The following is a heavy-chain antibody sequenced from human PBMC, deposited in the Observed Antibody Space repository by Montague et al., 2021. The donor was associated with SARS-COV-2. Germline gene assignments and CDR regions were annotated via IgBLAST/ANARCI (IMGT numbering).Heavy chain of an antibody. CDR3: ARDLAGYYGSGSYGGMDA. CDR1: GGSISSSSYY. V-gene: IGHV4-39*07. CDR2: IYYSGST. J-gene: IGHJ5*02. Sequence: SETLSLTCTVSGGSISSSSYYWGWIRQPPGKGLEWIGSIYYSGSTYYNPSLKSRVTISVDTSKNQFSLKLSSVTAADTAVYYCARDLAGYYGSGSYGGMDAWGQGTLVTVSS. D-gene: IGHD3-10*01.